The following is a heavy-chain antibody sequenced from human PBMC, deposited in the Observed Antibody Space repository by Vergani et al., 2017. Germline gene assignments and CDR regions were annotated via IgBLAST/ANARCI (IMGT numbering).Heavy chain of an antibody. J-gene: IGHJ3*02. Sequence: EVQLVESGGGLVKRGGSLRLSCAASGFTFSSYSMNWVRQAPGKGLEWVSSISRSDSYIHYSDSLKGRFTISRDNAKSSLYLQMNSLRAEDTGVYYCTTDNQQSSLGHCSVTNCYGGVFDIWGQGTVVTVSS. CDR2: ISRSDSYI. CDR3: TTDNQQSSLGHCSVTNCYGGVFDI. D-gene: IGHD2-15*01. CDR1: GFTFSSYS. V-gene: IGHV3-21*01.